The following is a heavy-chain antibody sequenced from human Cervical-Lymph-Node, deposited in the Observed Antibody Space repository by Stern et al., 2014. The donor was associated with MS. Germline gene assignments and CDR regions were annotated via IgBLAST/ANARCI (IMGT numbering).Heavy chain of an antibody. J-gene: IGHJ3*02. Sequence: QLQLQESGPGLVKPSETLSLTCIVSGGSIRDYYWSWIRQPPGKGLEWIGYVSYSGSTNSTPSLMSRGTISVDTSQNQFSLRLISVTAADTAVYYCARKLNRGSYYDVFDIWGQGTMVTVSS. CDR3: ARKLNRGSYYDVFDI. V-gene: IGHV4-59*12. CDR2: VSYSGST. D-gene: IGHD1-26*01. CDR1: GGSIRDYY.